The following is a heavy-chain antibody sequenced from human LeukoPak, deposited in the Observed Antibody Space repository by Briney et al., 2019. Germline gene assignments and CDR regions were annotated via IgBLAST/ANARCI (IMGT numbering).Heavy chain of an antibody. CDR3: ARSKKAAAGYYMDV. V-gene: IGHV4-39*07. CDR1: GGSISSSSYY. CDR2: IYYSGST. Sequence: SETLSLTCTVSGGSISSSSYYWGWIRQPPGKGLEWIGSIYYSGSTYYNPSLKSRVTISVDTSKNQFSLKLSSVTAADTAVYYCARSKKAAAGYYMDVWGKGTTVTVSS. D-gene: IGHD6-13*01. J-gene: IGHJ6*03.